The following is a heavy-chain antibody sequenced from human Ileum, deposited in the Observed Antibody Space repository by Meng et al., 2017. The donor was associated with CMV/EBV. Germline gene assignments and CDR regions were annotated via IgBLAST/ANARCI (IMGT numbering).Heavy chain of an antibody. CDR3: TRGDGDHSSKFDY. D-gene: IGHD5-24*01. CDR2: INTNTGNP. J-gene: IGHJ4*02. V-gene: IGHV7-4-1*02. CDR1: GYSFIPYG. Sequence: QVQLVQSGPKLREPGASVRISCKTSGYSFIPYGINWVRQAPGQRLEWMGWINTNTGNPTYAQDFTGRFVFSLDTSVSTTYLQINSLRTEDSAVYYCTRGDGDHSSKFDYWGQGTLVTVSS.